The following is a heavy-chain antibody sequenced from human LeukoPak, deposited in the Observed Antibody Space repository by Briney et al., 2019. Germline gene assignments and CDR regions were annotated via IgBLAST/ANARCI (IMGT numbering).Heavy chain of an antibody. V-gene: IGHV4-38-2*02. J-gene: IGHJ4*02. Sequence: SETLSLTCTVSGYSISSGYYWGWIRQPPGKGLEWIGSIYHSGSTYYNPSLKSRVTISVDTSKNQFSLKLSSVTAADTAVYYCARVSYYYDSSGYDYWGQGTLVTVSS. CDR1: GYSISSGYY. CDR2: IYHSGST. CDR3: ARVSYYYDSSGYDY. D-gene: IGHD3-22*01.